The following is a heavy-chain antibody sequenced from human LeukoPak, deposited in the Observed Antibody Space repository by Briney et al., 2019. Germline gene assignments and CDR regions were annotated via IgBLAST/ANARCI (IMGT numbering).Heavy chain of an antibody. CDR1: GFTFSNFA. CDR3: AKDYDYGDYVYAFDI. CDR2: TSYDGTYK. V-gene: IGHV3-30-3*02. D-gene: IGHD4-17*01. J-gene: IGHJ3*02. Sequence: GGPLRLPCAASGFTFSNFAMHWARQAPGKGLEGVSVTSYDGTYKYYADSVKGQFTISRDNSKNTLYLQMNSLRAEDTAVYYCAKDYDYGDYVYAFDIWGQGTMVTVSS.